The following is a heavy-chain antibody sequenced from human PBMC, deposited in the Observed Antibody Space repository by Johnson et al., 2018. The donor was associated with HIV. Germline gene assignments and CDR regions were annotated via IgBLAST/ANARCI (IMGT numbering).Heavy chain of an antibody. CDR3: ARAPRPYYYDSSDGAFDI. D-gene: IGHD3-22*01. J-gene: IGHJ3*02. Sequence: VQLVESGGGLIQPGGSLRLSCAASGFTFSSNYMSWVRQAPGKGLEWVANIKEDGSEKHYVDSVKGRFTISRDKAKNLLYLQMDSLRVEDPAVYYCARAPRPYYYDSSDGAFDIWGQGTMVTVSS. CDR2: IKEDGSEK. CDR1: GFTFSSNY. V-gene: IGHV3-7*01.